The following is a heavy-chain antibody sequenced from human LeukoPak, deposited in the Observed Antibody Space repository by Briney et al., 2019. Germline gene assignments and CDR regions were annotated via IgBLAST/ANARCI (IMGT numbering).Heavy chain of an antibody. CDR2: ISWNSGSI. Sequence: GGSLRLPCAASGFTFDDYAMPWVRQAPGKGLEWVSGISWNSGSIGYADSVKGRFTISRDNAKNSLYLQMNSLRAEDTALYYCAKGKYYFDYWGQGTLVTVSS. V-gene: IGHV3-9*01. J-gene: IGHJ4*02. CDR3: AKGKYYFDY. CDR1: GFTFDDYA.